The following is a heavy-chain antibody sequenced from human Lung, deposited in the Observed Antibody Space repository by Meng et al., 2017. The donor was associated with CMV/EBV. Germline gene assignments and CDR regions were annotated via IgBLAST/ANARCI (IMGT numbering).Heavy chain of an antibody. V-gene: IGHV4-59*01. CDR1: GGSISSYY. CDR2: IYYSGST. J-gene: IGHJ6*02. CDR3: ARSDFWSGYGMDV. D-gene: IGHD3-3*01. Sequence: GSLRLXCTVSGGSISSYYWSWIRQPPGKGLEWIGYIYYSGSTNYNPSLKSRVTISVDTSKNQFSLKLSSVTAADTAVYYCARSDFWSGYGMDVWGQGTTVXVSS.